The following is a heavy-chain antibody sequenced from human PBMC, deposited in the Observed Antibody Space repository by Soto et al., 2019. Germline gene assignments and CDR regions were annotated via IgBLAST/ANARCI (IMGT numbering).Heavy chain of an antibody. CDR2: IIPIFGTA. V-gene: IGHV1-69*06. CDR3: ARYRSEYYDFWGGMDV. D-gene: IGHD3-3*01. J-gene: IGHJ6*02. CDR1: GGTFSSYA. Sequence: QVQLVQSGAEVKKPGSSVKVSCKASGGTFSSYAISWVRQAPGQGLEWMGGIIPIFGTANYAQKFQGRVTITADKSTSTAYMELSSLRSDDTAVYYCARYRSEYYDFWGGMDVWGQGTTVTVSS.